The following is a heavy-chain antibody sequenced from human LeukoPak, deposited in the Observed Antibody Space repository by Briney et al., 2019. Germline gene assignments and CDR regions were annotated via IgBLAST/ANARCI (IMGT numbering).Heavy chain of an antibody. CDR2: IYYSGST. Sequence: SETLSLTCTVSGGSISSYYWSWIRQPPGKGLKWIGYIYYSGSTNYNPSLKSRVTISVDTSKNQFSQKLSSVTAADTAVYYCARRVPNYYYGMDVWGQGTTVTVSS. CDR3: ARRVPNYYYGMDV. CDR1: GGSISSYY. J-gene: IGHJ6*02. V-gene: IGHV4-59*08. D-gene: IGHD6-6*01.